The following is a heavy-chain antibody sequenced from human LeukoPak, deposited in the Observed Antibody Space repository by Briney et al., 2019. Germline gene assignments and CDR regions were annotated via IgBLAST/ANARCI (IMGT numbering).Heavy chain of an antibody. Sequence: SETLSLTCTVSGGSISSYYWSWIRQPPGKGLEWIGSIYHSGSTYYNPSLKSRVTISVDTSKKQFSLKLSSVTAADTAVYYCARDFRSSVAARYYMDVWGKGTTVTVSS. D-gene: IGHD6-6*01. CDR2: IYHSGST. V-gene: IGHV4-38-2*02. J-gene: IGHJ6*03. CDR3: ARDFRSSVAARYYMDV. CDR1: GGSISSYY.